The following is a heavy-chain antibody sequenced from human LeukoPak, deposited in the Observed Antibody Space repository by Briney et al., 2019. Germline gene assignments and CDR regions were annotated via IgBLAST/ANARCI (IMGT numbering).Heavy chain of an antibody. Sequence: PSQTLSLTCAVSGGSISSGGYSWSWIRQPPGKGLEWIGYIYHGGSTYYNPSLKSRVTISVDRSKNQFSLKLSSVTAADTAVYYCAREAGGSGEDAFDIWGQGTMVTVSS. D-gene: IGHD3-10*01. CDR1: GGSISSGGYS. CDR2: IYHGGST. V-gene: IGHV4-30-2*01. CDR3: AREAGGSGEDAFDI. J-gene: IGHJ3*02.